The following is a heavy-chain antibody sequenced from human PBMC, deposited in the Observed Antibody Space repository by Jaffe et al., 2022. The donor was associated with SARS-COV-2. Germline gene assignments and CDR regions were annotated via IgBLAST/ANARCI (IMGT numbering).Heavy chain of an antibody. J-gene: IGHJ4*02. V-gene: IGHV4-31*03. CDR3: ARDNADTGVGSFDY. CDR1: GGSINSGGYY. Sequence: QVQLQESGPGLVKASQTLSLTCTVSGGSINSGGYYWNWIRQHPGKGLDWIGFISDSGFTKYNPSLTSRLTISVDTSKNQLSLSLTSVTAADTAVYYCARDNADTGVGSFDYWGQGTLVTVSS. CDR2: ISDSGFT. D-gene: IGHD1-26*01.